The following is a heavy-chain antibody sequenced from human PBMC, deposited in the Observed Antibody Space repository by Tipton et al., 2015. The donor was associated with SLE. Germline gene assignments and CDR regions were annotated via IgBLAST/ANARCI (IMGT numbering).Heavy chain of an antibody. V-gene: IGHV3-30*04. CDR3: ARDQNYYDSSGSRSAYYLDS. CDR2: ISYDGSKK. CDR1: GFSFSEYA. D-gene: IGHD3-22*01. Sequence: SLRLSCAASGFSFSEYAMHWVRQAPGKGLEWVGVISYDGSKKYYADSVKGRFTISRDNSKNTLYLQMSSLRAEDTAVYYCARDQNYYDSSGSRSAYYLDSWGQGTLVTVSS. J-gene: IGHJ4*02.